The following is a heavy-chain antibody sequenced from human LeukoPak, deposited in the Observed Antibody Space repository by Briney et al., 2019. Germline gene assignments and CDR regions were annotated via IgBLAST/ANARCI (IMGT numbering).Heavy chain of an antibody. D-gene: IGHD5-24*01. J-gene: IGHJ4*02. CDR3: VRLDAAAGRYLQFYY. Sequence: PSETLSLTCTVSGGSINNYYWSWTRQSPEKGLEWIGYIHDSGSTNYNPSLKSRVTISVDTSKNQFSLKLSSVTAADMAVYYCVRLDAAAGRYLQFYYWGQGTLVTVSS. CDR2: IHDSGST. V-gene: IGHV4-59*08. CDR1: GGSINNYY.